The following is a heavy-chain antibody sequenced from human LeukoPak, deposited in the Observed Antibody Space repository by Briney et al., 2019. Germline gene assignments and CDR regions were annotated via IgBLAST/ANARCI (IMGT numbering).Heavy chain of an antibody. V-gene: IGHV3-64*01. CDR2: ISSNGGST. Sequence: GGSLRLSCAASGFTFSSYAVHWVRQAPGKGLEYVSAISSNGGSTYYANSVKGRFTISRDNSKNTLYLQMGSLRAEDMAVYYCARALTWNDGYYYYYMDVWGKGTTVTVSS. CDR3: ARALTWNDGYYYYYMDV. J-gene: IGHJ6*03. D-gene: IGHD1-1*01. CDR1: GFTFSSYA.